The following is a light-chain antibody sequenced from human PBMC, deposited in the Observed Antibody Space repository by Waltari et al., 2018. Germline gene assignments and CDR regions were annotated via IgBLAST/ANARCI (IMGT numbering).Light chain of an antibody. Sequence: DAVVTHSPLSLPVTLGQPASISCRSSQSLVHSDGNIYLSWFQQRPGQSPRRLIYKVSTRDSGVPDRFSGSGSGTDFTLKISRVEAEDVAVYYCMQATHWPWTFGQGTKVDIK. CDR3: MQATHWPWT. V-gene: IGKV2-30*02. CDR1: QSLVHSDGNIY. J-gene: IGKJ1*01. CDR2: KVS.